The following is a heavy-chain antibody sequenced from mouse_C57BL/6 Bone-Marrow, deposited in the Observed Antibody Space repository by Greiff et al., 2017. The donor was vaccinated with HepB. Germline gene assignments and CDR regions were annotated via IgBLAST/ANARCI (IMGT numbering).Heavy chain of an antibody. Sequence: QVQLKQSGPGLVQPSQSLSITCTVSGFSLTSYGVHWVRQSPGKGLEWLGVIWSGGSTDYNAAFISRLSISKDNSKSQVVFKMNSLQADDTAIYYCAGPYYYGSSYIYYYAMDYWGQGTSVTVSS. D-gene: IGHD1-1*01. V-gene: IGHV2-2*01. J-gene: IGHJ4*01. CDR3: AGPYYYGSSYIYYYAMDY. CDR2: IWSGGST. CDR1: GFSLTSYG.